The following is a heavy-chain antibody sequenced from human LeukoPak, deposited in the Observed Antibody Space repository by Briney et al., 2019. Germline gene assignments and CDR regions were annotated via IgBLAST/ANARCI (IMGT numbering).Heavy chain of an antibody. CDR3: AAGAVDNWNSGKLIDC. V-gene: IGHV1-69*06. Sequence: SVKVSCKVSGGSATYYVFSWVRQAPEQGLEWMGGIIPTFGSPNYAQTFQGRLTITADISMNTAYMELSNLRSEDTAVYYCAAGAVDNWNSGKLIDCWGQGTLVTVSS. D-gene: IGHD1-7*01. CDR1: GGSATYYV. J-gene: IGHJ4*02. CDR2: IIPTFGSP.